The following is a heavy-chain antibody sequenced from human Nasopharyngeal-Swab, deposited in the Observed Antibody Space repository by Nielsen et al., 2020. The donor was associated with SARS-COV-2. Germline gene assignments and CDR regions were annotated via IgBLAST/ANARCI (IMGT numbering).Heavy chain of an antibody. CDR1: GGSFSGYY. CDR2: INRSGST. V-gene: IGHV4-34*01. CDR3: ARGEFRKYYFAY. Sequence: SETLSLTCAVYGGSFSGYYWNWIRQRPGKGLEWIGEINRSGSTNYNPSLKSRVTISVDTSKIQFSLKLSSVTAADTAVYYCARGEFRKYYFAYWGQGTLVTVSS. J-gene: IGHJ4*02. D-gene: IGHD3-10*01.